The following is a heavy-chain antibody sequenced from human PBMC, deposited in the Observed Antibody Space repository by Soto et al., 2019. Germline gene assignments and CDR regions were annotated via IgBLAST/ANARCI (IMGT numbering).Heavy chain of an antibody. Sequence: SETLSLTCTVSGGSISSSSYYWGWIRQPPGKGLEWIGSIYYSGSTYYNPSLKSRVTISVDTSKNQFSLKLSSVTAADTAVYYCARCYSNYEWWFDPWGQGTLVTVSS. CDR1: GGSISSSSYY. D-gene: IGHD4-4*01. V-gene: IGHV4-39*01. CDR2: IYYSGST. J-gene: IGHJ5*02. CDR3: ARCYSNYEWWFDP.